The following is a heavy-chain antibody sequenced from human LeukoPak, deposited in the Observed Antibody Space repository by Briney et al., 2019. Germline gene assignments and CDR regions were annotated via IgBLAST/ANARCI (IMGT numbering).Heavy chain of an antibody. CDR2: INHSGST. J-gene: IGHJ6*02. V-gene: IGHV4-34*01. CDR3: ASTVPPRGIAAAGTYYYYYYGMDV. CDR1: GGSFSGYY. D-gene: IGHD6-13*01. Sequence: SETLSLTCAVYGGSFSGYYWSWIRQPPGKGLEWIGEINHSGSTNYNPSLKSRVTISVDTSKNQFSLKLSSVTAADTAVYYCASTVPPRGIAAAGTYYYYYYGMDVWGQGTTVTVSS.